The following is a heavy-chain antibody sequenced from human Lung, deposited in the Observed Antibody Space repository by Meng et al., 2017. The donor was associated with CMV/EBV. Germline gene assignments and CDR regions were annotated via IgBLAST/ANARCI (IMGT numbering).Heavy chain of an antibody. Sequence: GESLKISCAVSGINLNTYWMHWVRQVPGKGLVWLSRIYSDGISTRYADSVKGRFTISRDNTNNTLYLQMNGLRAEDTAVYYCAREPGRGAVAVWGQGTRVTVSS. J-gene: IGHJ3*01. CDR1: GINLNTYW. D-gene: IGHD3-10*01. V-gene: IGHV3-74*01. CDR2: IYSDGIST. CDR3: AREPGRGAVAV.